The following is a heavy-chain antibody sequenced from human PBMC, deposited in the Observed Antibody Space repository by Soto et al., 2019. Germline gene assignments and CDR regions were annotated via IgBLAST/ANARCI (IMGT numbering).Heavy chain of an antibody. CDR3: AKDRDYPRDYFHY. Sequence: EVQLLESGGGLVQPGGSLRLSCAASGFTLGRYGMSWVRQAPGKGLEWVSAVSPNGQCIYYADSVRGRFTISRDFSKNTVFLHMDSLRAEDTAVYYCAKDRDYPRDYFHYWGQGSLVTVSS. J-gene: IGHJ4*02. CDR1: GFTLGRYG. D-gene: IGHD3-10*01. CDR2: VSPNGQCI. V-gene: IGHV3-23*01.